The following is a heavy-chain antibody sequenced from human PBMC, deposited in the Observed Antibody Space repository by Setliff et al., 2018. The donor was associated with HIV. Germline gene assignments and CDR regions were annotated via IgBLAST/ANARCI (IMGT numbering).Heavy chain of an antibody. CDR1: GVSISSSLYY. V-gene: IGHV4-61*09. Sequence: SETLSLTCNVSGVSISSSLYYWSWIRQPAGMGLQWVGHIYTTGTTDYSPSVKSRTSISVGTSKNQFSLNLNSVTAADTAVYYCATLPWGFGGSRAFEIWGQGTTVTVSS. D-gene: IGHD3-10*01. J-gene: IGHJ3*02. CDR2: IYTTGTT. CDR3: ATLPWGFGGSRAFEI.